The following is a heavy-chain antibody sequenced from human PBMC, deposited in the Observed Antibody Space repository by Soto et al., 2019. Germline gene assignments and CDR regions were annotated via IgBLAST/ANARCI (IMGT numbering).Heavy chain of an antibody. CDR1: GYTFTSYT. D-gene: IGHD6-6*01. CDR3: AKDSLRIAARPHWANQLDP. CDR2: INSGNGNT. V-gene: IGHV1-3*01. Sequence: ASVKVSCKASGYTFTSYTMHWVRQAPGQRLEWIGWINSGNGNTKYSPKLKGRVTITRNTSASTASMELSSLRSEDTAVYYCAKDSLRIAARPHWANQLDPWGQGTLGTVSS. J-gene: IGHJ5*02.